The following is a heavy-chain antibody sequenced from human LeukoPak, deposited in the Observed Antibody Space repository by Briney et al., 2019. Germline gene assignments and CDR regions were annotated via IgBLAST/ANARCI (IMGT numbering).Heavy chain of an antibody. Sequence: GGSLRLSCAASGFTFSSYAMTWVRQAPGKGLEWVSAMSGSGGSTHYADSVKGRFTISRDNSKNTLYLQTNSLRAEDTAVYYCAKGSYDSSGYGSYYMDVWGKGTTVTVSS. D-gene: IGHD3-22*01. CDR3: AKGSYDSSGYGSYYMDV. CDR1: GFTFSSYA. CDR2: MSGSGGST. J-gene: IGHJ6*03. V-gene: IGHV3-23*01.